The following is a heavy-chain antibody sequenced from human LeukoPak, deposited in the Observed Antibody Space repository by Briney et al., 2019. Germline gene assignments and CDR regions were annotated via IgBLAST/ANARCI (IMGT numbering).Heavy chain of an antibody. J-gene: IGHJ6*02. Sequence: GGSLRLSCAASGFTFSSYGMHWVRQAPGKGLEWVAVISYDGSNKYYADSVKGRFTISRDNSKNMLYLQMNSLRAEDTAVYCCAKSRDGMDVWGQGTTVTVSS. CDR2: ISYDGSNK. CDR3: AKSRDGMDV. V-gene: IGHV3-30*18. D-gene: IGHD5-24*01. CDR1: GFTFSSYG.